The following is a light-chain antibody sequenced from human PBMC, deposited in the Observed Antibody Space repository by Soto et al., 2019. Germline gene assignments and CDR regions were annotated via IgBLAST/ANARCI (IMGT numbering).Light chain of an antibody. CDR2: GAS. J-gene: IGKJ5*01. CDR1: EGVDSY. Sequence: EIVLTQSPASLSLSPGERATLSCRAGEGVDSYLVCYQQKPGQAPSLLIFGASNRATGSPARFSGSGSGTDFTLPIISPEPEDFAVYYCQQRNNWPITFGQGTRLEIK. CDR3: QQRNNWPIT. V-gene: IGKV3-11*01.